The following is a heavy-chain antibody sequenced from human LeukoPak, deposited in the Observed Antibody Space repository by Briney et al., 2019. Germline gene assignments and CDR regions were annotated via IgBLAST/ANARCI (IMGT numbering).Heavy chain of an antibody. Sequence: GGSLRLSCAASGFPFSNFAMSWVRQAPGKGLEWVSAISGSGGSTYYADSVKGRFTISRDNSKNTLYLQMNSLRAEDMAVYYCAKGFRSYRLDWGQGTLVTVSS. CDR3: AKGFRSYRLD. CDR2: ISGSGGST. J-gene: IGHJ4*02. V-gene: IGHV3-23*01. D-gene: IGHD3-16*02. CDR1: GFPFSNFA.